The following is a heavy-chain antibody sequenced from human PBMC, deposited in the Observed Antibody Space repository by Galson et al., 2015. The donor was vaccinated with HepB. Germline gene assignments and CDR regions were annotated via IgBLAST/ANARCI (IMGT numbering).Heavy chain of an antibody. Sequence: SETLSLTCAVSGDSISSSNWWNWVRQSPGKGLEWIGGIYHSGTTYYNPSLRSRVTISVDKSKNQVSMRLTSVTAADTAVYYCARVHRGCSASGCYHDPWGQGTLVTVSS. D-gene: IGHD6-19*01. CDR2: IYHSGTT. J-gene: IGHJ5*02. CDR1: GDSISSSNW. CDR3: ARVHRGCSASGCYHDP. V-gene: IGHV4-4*02.